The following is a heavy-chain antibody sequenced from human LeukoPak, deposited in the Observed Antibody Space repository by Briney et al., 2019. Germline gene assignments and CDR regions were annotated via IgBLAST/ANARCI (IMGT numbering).Heavy chain of an antibody. J-gene: IGHJ6*04. V-gene: IGHV4-61*01. Sequence: PSETLSLTCTVSGGSVSSGSYYWSWIRQPPGTGLEWIGYIYYSGSTNYNPSLKSRVTISVDTSKNQFSLKLSSVTAADTAVYYCARLPLIGYCSSTSCLPINYYYYGMDVWGKGTTVTVSS. CDR2: IYYSGST. CDR3: ARLPLIGYCSSTSCLPINYYYYGMDV. CDR1: GGSVSSGSYY. D-gene: IGHD2-2*01.